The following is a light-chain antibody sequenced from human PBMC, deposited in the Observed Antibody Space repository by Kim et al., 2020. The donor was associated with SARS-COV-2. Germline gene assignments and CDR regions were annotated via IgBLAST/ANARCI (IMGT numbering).Light chain of an antibody. CDR2: QDS. V-gene: IGLV3-1*01. J-gene: IGLJ2*01. Sequence: VSPGQTASITCYGDKLGDKYACWYQQKPGQSPVLVIYQDSKRPSGIPERFSGSNSGNTATLTISGTQAMDEADYYCQAWDSSTAEVFGGGTQLTVL. CDR3: QAWDSSTAEV. CDR1: KLGDKY.